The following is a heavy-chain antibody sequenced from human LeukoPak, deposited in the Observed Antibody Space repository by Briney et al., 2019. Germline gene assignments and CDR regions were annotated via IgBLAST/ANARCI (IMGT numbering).Heavy chain of an antibody. V-gene: IGHV4-61*01. CDR3: ARRSYFDY. CDR1: GGSISSSSYY. CDR2: IYYSGST. Sequence: SETLSLTCTVSGGSISSSSYYWSWIRQPPGKGLEWIGYIYYSGSTNYNPSLKSRVTISVDTSKNQFSLKLSSVTAADTAVYYCARRSYFDYWGQGTLVTVSS. J-gene: IGHJ4*02.